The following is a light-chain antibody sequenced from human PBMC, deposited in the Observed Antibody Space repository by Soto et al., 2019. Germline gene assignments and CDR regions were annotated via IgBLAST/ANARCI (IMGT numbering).Light chain of an antibody. CDR1: QSVSSN. Sequence: EIVMTQSPATLSVSPGERATLSCRASQSVSSNLAWYQQKPGQPPRLLIYGASTGATGIPARFSGSGSGTEFTLTISSLQPDDFATYYCQHYNSYSEAFGQGTKVDIK. V-gene: IGKV3-15*01. CDR3: QHYNSYSEA. CDR2: GAS. J-gene: IGKJ1*01.